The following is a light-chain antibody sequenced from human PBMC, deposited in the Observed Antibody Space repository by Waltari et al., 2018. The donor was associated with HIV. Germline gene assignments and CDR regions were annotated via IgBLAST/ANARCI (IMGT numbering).Light chain of an antibody. J-gene: IGLJ2*01. CDR3: QAWDIREGV. Sequence: SFVLTQPPSVSVSPGQTASITCSGDRLGDKFVCWFQQKPGQSPKIIVYKDDKRPSGISERFSGSNSGNTATLTISGTQAMDEADYYCQAWDIREGVFGGGTKLTVL. CDR1: RLGDKF. CDR2: KDD. V-gene: IGLV3-1*01.